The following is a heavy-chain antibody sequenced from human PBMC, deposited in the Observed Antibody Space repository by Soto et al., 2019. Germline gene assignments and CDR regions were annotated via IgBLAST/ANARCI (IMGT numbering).Heavy chain of an antibody. Sequence: GGSLRLSCAASGFTFSSYAMHWVRQAPGKGLEWVAVISYDGSNKYYADSVKGRFTISRDNSKNTLYLQMNSLRAEDTAVYYCARVWNYYDSSGYFFDAFDIWGQGTMVTVSS. CDR3: ARVWNYYDSSGYFFDAFDI. J-gene: IGHJ3*02. CDR1: GFTFSSYA. CDR2: ISYDGSNK. V-gene: IGHV3-30-3*01. D-gene: IGHD3-22*01.